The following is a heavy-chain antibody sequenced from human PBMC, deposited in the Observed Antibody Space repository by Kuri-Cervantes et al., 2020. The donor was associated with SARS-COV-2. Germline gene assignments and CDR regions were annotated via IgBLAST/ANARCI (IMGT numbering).Heavy chain of an antibody. D-gene: IGHD5-12*01. Sequence: GGSLRLSCAASGFTFDDYAMHWVRQAPGKGLEWVSLISWDGGSTYYADSVKGRFTISRDNSKNSLYLQMNSLRAEDTALYYCAKGSIVATIAYYFDYRGQGTLVTVSS. J-gene: IGHJ4*02. CDR2: ISWDGGST. CDR1: GFTFDDYA. V-gene: IGHV3-43D*04. CDR3: AKGSIVATIAYYFDY.